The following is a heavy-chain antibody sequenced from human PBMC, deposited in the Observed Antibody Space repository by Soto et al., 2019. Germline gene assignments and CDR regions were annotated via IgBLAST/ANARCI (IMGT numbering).Heavy chain of an antibody. CDR2: IIPIFGTA. J-gene: IGHJ6*02. CDR3: ARGGDCSSTSCYSTGDYYYYYGMDV. D-gene: IGHD2-2*01. Sequence: QVQLVQSGAEVKKPGSSVKVSCKASGGTFSGYAISWVRQAPGQGLEWMGGIIPIFGTANYAQKFQGRVTITADESTRTAYMELSSLRSEDTAVYYCARGGDCSSTSCYSTGDYYYYYGMDVWGQGTTVTVSS. V-gene: IGHV1-69*01. CDR1: GGTFSGYA.